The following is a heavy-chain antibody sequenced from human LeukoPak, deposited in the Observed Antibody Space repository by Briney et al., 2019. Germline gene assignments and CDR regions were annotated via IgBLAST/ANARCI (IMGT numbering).Heavy chain of an antibody. V-gene: IGHV4-59*01. CDR2: IYYSGST. J-gene: IGHJ4*02. CDR3: ARLVDTAMVIFDY. D-gene: IGHD5-18*01. Sequence: PSETLSLTCTVSGGSISSYYWSWIRQPPGKGLEWIGYIYYSGSTNYNPSLKSRVTISVDTSKNQFSLKLSSVTAADTAVYYCARLVDTAMVIFDYWGQGTLVTASS. CDR1: GGSISSYY.